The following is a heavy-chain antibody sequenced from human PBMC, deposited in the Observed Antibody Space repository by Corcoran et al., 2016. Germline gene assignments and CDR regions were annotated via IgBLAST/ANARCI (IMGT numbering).Heavy chain of an antibody. CDR3: ARLRYSKLMGGLDA. J-gene: IGHJ6*02. CDR2: IWNDGNNK. V-gene: IGHV3-33*01. CDR1: GFTFSSYG. Sequence: QEQLVASGGGVVQPGRSLRLSCAASGFTFSSYGMHWVRQAPGKGLEWVAIIWNDGNNKYHADSVKGRFTISRDNSKNTLYLQMNSLIVEDTAVYYCARLRYSKLMGGLDAWGQGITVTVSS. D-gene: IGHD1-26*01.